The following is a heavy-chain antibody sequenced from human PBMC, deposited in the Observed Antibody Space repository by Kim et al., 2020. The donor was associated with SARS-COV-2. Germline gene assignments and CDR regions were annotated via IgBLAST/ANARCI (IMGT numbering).Heavy chain of an antibody. CDR1: GGSISSYY. V-gene: IGHV4-59*01. CDR2: IYYSGST. Sequence: SETLSLTCTVSGGSISSYYWSWIRQPPGKGLEWIGYIYYSGSTNYNPSLKSRVTISVDTSKNQFSLKLSSVTAADTAVYYCARFTPWDCSSTSCQPGWFDPWGQGTLVTVDS. D-gene: IGHD2-2*01. J-gene: IGHJ5*02. CDR3: ARFTPWDCSSTSCQPGWFDP.